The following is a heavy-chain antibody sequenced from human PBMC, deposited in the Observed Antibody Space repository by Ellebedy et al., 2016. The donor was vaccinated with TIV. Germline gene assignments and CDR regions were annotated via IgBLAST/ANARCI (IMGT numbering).Heavy chain of an antibody. CDR1: GFTFSSYG. D-gene: IGHD4/OR15-4a*01. V-gene: IGHV3-30*03. J-gene: IGHJ4*02. CDR3: AGARSDY. Sequence: GESLKISXAASGFTFSSYGMHWVRQAPGKGLEWVAVISYDGSNKYYADSVKGRFTISRDNSKNTLYLQMNSLRAEDTAVYYCAGARSDYWGQGTLVTVSS. CDR2: ISYDGSNK.